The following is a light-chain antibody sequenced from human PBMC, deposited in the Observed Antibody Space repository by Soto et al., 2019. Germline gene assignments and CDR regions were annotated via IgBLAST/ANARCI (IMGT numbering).Light chain of an antibody. CDR1: QSVSSSF. CDR2: GES. V-gene: IGKV3-20*01. J-gene: IGKJ2*01. Sequence: EIVLTQSPGTLSLSPGEGATLSCRASQSVSSSFLAWYQQKPGQAPRLLIYGESSKATGIPDRFSGSGSGTDFTLTISRLEPEDYAMHYCQQYGSSSYTFGQGTKLEIK. CDR3: QQYGSSSYT.